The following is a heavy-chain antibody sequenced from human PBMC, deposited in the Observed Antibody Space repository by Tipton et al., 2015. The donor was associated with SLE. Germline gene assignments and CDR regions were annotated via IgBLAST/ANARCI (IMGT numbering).Heavy chain of an antibody. Sequence: SLRLSCAASGFTFRSYAMYWVRQAPGKGLEWVSGSYSGADSTYYADSVKGRFTISRDLFTKTWFLEMNSLRAEDTAVYYCAKANGDYVESYLGSPTAFHFYIDVWGKGTTVTVSS. CDR2: SYSGADST. CDR1: GFTFRSYA. D-gene: IGHD4-17*01. J-gene: IGHJ6*03. V-gene: IGHV3-23*03. CDR3: AKANGDYVESYLGSPTAFHFYIDV.